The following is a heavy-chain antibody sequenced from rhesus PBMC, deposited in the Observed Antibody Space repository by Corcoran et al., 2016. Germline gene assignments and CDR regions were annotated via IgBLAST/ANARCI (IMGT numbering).Heavy chain of an antibody. CDR2: IYGRDGST. V-gene: IGHV4-106*01. D-gene: IGHD4-23*01. Sequence: VQLQESGPGLLKPSETLSLPCTVSGGSISDSYYWSWIRHPPGKGLGWMGRIYGRDGSTNTHPSLKSRVTMSRDSSKNQFSLKLSSVTAADTAVYYCAIGWNTVTSLYWYFDLWGPGTPLTISS. J-gene: IGHJ2*01. CDR3: AIGWNTVTSLYWYFDL. CDR1: GGSISDSYY.